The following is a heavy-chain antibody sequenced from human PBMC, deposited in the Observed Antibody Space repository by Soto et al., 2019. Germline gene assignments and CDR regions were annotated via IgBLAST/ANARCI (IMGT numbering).Heavy chain of an antibody. Sequence: ASVKVSCKASGYTFTSYDINWVRQATGQGLEWMGWMNPNSGNTGYAQKFQGRVTMTRNTSISTAYMELSSLRSEDTAVYYCARGLPLEDYYGSGSYDYWGQGTLVTVSS. V-gene: IGHV1-8*01. J-gene: IGHJ4*02. CDR2: MNPNSGNT. CDR1: GYTFTSYD. CDR3: ARGLPLEDYYGSGSYDY. D-gene: IGHD3-10*01.